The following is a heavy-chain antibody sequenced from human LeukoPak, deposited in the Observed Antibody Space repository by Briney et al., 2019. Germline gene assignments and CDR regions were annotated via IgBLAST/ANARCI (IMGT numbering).Heavy chain of an antibody. D-gene: IGHD3-10*01. V-gene: IGHV2-70*01. Sequence: SGPTLVNPTQTLTLTCTFSGFSLSTSGMCVNWFRQPPGKALEWLALIDWDDDKYYSTSQKTRLTMSKDTSKNQVVLTMTNMDPVDTATYYCARSGSGGYYTPDFWGQGTLVTVSS. CDR3: ARSGSGGYYTPDF. CDR2: IDWDDDK. CDR1: GFSLSTSGMC. J-gene: IGHJ4*02.